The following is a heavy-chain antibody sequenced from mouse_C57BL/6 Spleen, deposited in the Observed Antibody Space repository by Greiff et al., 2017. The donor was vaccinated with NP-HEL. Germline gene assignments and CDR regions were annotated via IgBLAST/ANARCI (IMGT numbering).Heavy chain of an antibody. D-gene: IGHD1-1*01. CDR2: INPNNGGT. Sequence: EVKLVESGPELVKPGASVKIPCKASGYTFTDYNMDWVKQSHGKSLEWIGDINPNNGGTIYNQKFKGKATLTVDKSSSTAYMELRSLTSEDTAVYYCARDGNEGWYYFDYWGQGTTLTVSS. J-gene: IGHJ2*01. CDR3: ARDGNEGWYYFDY. V-gene: IGHV1-18*01. CDR1: GYTFTDYN.